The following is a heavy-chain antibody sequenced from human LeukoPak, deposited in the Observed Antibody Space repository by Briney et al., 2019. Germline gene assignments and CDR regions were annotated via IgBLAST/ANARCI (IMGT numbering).Heavy chain of an antibody. CDR3: AKWSTYSGFDY. D-gene: IGHD5-12*01. V-gene: IGHV3-23*01. Sequence: RPGGSLRLSCAASGFTLSSYALTWVRQAPGKGLQWVSAITSGGLSGSAETTYYADSVKGRFTISRDNSKNTLYLQINSLRPDDTALYYCAKWSTYSGFDYWGQGTLVTVSS. J-gene: IGHJ4*02. CDR1: GFTLSSYA. CDR2: ITSGGLSGSAETT.